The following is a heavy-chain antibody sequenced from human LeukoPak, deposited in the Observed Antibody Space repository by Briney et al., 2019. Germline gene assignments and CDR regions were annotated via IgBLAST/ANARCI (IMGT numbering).Heavy chain of an antibody. V-gene: IGHV1-18*01. CDR1: GYTFTSYG. J-gene: IGHJ4*02. CDR3: ARGDFFNSRGWYGGSFDY. CDR2: ISAYNGNT. D-gene: IGHD6-19*01. Sequence: ASVKVSCKASGYTFTSYGISWVRQAPGQGLEWMGWISAYNGNTNYAQKLQGRVTMTTDTSTSTAYMELRSLRSDDTAVYYCARGDFFNSRGWYGGSFDYWGQGTLVTVSS.